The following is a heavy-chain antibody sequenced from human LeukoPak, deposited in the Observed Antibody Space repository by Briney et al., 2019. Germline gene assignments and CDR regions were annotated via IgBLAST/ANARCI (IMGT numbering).Heavy chain of an antibody. D-gene: IGHD3-9*01. CDR1: GYTFTNYH. Sequence: GASVKVSCKASGYTFTNYHIHWVRQAPGQRLEWMGVINPSGGGTSYAQKFQGRVTMTRDMSTSTVYMELSSLRSEDTAVYYCARDFYDKRYFDWFSTSPSGYFDYWGQGTLVTVSS. V-gene: IGHV1-46*01. CDR3: ARDFYDKRYFDWFSTSPSGYFDY. J-gene: IGHJ4*02. CDR2: INPSGGGT.